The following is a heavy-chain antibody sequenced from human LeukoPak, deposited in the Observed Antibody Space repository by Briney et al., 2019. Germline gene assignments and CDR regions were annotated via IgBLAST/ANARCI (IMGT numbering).Heavy chain of an antibody. Sequence: PSETLSLTCAVYGGSFSGYYWSWIRQPPGKGLEWIGKINHSGSTNYNPSLKSRVTISVDTSKNQFSLKLSSVTAADTAVYYCARGAGYSYGYSSYYYMDVWGKGTTVTVSS. D-gene: IGHD5-18*01. CDR1: GGSFSGYY. CDR2: INHSGST. V-gene: IGHV4-34*01. J-gene: IGHJ6*03. CDR3: ARGAGYSYGYSSYYYMDV.